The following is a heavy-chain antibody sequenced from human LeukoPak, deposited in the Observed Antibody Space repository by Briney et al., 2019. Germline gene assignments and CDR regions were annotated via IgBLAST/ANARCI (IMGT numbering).Heavy chain of an antibody. CDR1: GGSISSNSYF. D-gene: IGHD6-19*01. CDR2: IYYSGST. V-gene: IGHV4-39*07. CDR3: AREVRNLGIAVAAIGGDC. Sequence: PSETLSLTCTVSGGSISSNSYFWGWVRQPPGKGLEWIGSIYYSGSTDHNPSLKSRVTISVDTSKNQFSLKLRSVTAADTAVYYCAREVRNLGIAVAAIGGDCWGQGTLVTVSS. J-gene: IGHJ4*02.